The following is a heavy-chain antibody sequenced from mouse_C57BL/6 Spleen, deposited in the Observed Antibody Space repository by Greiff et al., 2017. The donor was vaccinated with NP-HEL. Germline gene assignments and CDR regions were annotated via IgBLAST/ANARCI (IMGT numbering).Heavy chain of an antibody. CDR1: GFTFSDYG. D-gene: IGHD1-1*01. V-gene: IGHV5-17*01. J-gene: IGHJ1*03. CDR2: ISSGSSTI. Sequence: EVQGVESGGGLVKPGGSLKLSCAASGFTFSDYGMHWVRQAPEKGLEWVAYISSGSSTIYYADTVKGRFTISRDNAKNTLFLQMTSLRSEDTAMFYCGRGVTTVVSPGYFDVWGTGTTVTVSS. CDR3: GRGVTTVVSPGYFDV.